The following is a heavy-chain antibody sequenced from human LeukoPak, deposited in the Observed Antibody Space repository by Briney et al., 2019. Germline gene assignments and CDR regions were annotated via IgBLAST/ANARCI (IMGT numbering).Heavy chain of an antibody. Sequence: TLSLTCTVSGGSISSGSYYWSWIRQPAGKGLGWIGRIYTSGSTNYNPSLKSRVTISVDTSKNQFSLKLSSVTAADTAVYYCAREGSGWYRLFDYWGQGTLVTVSS. V-gene: IGHV4-61*02. J-gene: IGHJ4*02. CDR3: AREGSGWYRLFDY. CDR1: GGSISSGSYY. CDR2: IYTSGST. D-gene: IGHD6-19*01.